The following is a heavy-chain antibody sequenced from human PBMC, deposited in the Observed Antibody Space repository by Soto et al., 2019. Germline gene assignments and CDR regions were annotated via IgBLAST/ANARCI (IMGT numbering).Heavy chain of an antibody. CDR3: ARHWDYDRTGADWFDP. Sequence: SETLSLTCIVNGGSLSGYYWSWIRQPPGKGLEWIGEITHTGSTTNYNPSLKSRATISVDTSKNQFSLKVTSVTAADTAVYYCARHWDYDRTGADWFDPWGHGTLVTVSS. CDR1: GGSLSGYY. V-gene: IGHV4-34*01. D-gene: IGHD3-22*01. CDR2: ITHTGSTT. J-gene: IGHJ5*02.